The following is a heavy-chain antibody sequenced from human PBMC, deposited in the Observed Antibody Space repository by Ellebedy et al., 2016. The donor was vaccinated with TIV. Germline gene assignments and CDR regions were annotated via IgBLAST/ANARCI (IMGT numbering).Heavy chain of an antibody. CDR1: GFTVTAYP. CDR3: ARSPYTGYSDLGFDY. D-gene: IGHD2-2*02. CDR2: IKQDGSET. V-gene: IGHV3-7*01. Sequence: GESLKISCAASGFTVTAYPMNWVRQAPGKGLEWVANIKQDGSETYYVDSVKGRFTISRDNAKNSLYLQMNSLRADDTAVYYCARSPYTGYSDLGFDYWGQGSLVTVSS. J-gene: IGHJ4*02.